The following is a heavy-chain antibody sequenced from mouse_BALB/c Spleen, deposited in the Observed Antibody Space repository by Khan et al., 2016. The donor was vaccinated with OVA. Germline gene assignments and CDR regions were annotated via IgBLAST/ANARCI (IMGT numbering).Heavy chain of an antibody. CDR3: GCIYYGLAWFAY. D-gene: IGHD1-2*01. J-gene: IGHJ3*01. CDR1: GFSLINYG. CDR2: IWGDGTT. V-gene: IGHV2-3*01. Sequence: QVQLKESGPGLVAPSQSLPITCTVSGFSLINYGVSWIRQPPGKGLEWLGVIWGDGTTNYHSALKSRLSISKDNFKSQGFLQLNSLQTDDTATYYSGCIYYGLAWFAYWGEGTLVTVSA.